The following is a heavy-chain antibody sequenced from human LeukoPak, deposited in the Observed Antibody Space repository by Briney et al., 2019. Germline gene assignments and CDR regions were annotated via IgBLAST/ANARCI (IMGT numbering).Heavy chain of an antibody. CDR2: ISSSSSYI. CDR3: ARDLGELLPYDAFDI. D-gene: IGHD1-26*01. CDR1: GFIFSDYY. V-gene: IGHV3-11*06. J-gene: IGHJ3*02. Sequence: GGSLRLSCAASGFIFSDYYMSWIRQAPGKGLEWVSSISSSSSYIYYADSVKGRFTISRDNAKNSLYLQMNSLRAEDTAVYYCARDLGELLPYDAFDIWGQGTMVTVSS.